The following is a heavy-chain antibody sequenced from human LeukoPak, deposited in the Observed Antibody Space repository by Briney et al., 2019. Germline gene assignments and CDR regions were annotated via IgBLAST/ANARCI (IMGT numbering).Heavy chain of an antibody. Sequence: ESGPTLVNPTQTLTLTCTFSGFSLSTSGMCVSWIRQPPGKALEWLARIDWDDDKYYSTSLKTSLTISKDTPKNQVVLTMTNMDPVDTATYYCARHRIVGVSDAFDIWSQGTMVTVSS. D-gene: IGHD1-26*01. CDR1: GFSLSTSGMC. CDR2: IDWDDDK. V-gene: IGHV2-70*11. J-gene: IGHJ3*02. CDR3: ARHRIVGVSDAFDI.